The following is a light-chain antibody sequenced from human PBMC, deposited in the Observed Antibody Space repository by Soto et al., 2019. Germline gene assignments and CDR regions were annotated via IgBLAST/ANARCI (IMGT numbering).Light chain of an antibody. CDR3: SSYTGSSTYVV. CDR2: DVS. J-gene: IGLJ2*01. Sequence: QSALTQPAPVSGSPGQSITISCTGTSSDVGGYNYVSWYQQHPGKAPKLMIYDVSNRPSGVSNRFSGSKSANTASLTISGLQAEDEADYYCSSYTGSSTYVVFGGGTKLTVL. V-gene: IGLV2-14*01. CDR1: SSDVGGYNY.